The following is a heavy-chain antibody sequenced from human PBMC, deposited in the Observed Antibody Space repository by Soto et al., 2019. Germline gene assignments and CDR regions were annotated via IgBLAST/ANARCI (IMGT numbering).Heavy chain of an antibody. V-gene: IGHV3-30*18. Sequence: GGSLRLSCAASGFSFSSYGMHWVRQAPGKGLEWVAVISYDGSNKYYADSVKGRFTISRDNSKNTLYLQMNSLRAEDTAVYYCAKDPGGGYSYGTSPGYFDYWGQGTLVTVSS. J-gene: IGHJ4*02. CDR1: GFSFSSYG. CDR3: AKDPGGGYSYGTSPGYFDY. D-gene: IGHD5-18*01. CDR2: ISYDGSNK.